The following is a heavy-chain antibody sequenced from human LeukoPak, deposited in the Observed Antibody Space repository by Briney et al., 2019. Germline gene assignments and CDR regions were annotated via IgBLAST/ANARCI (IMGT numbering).Heavy chain of an antibody. J-gene: IGHJ6*02. Sequence: SVKVSCKASGGTFSSYAISWVRQAPGQGLEWMGRIIPILGIANYAQKFQGRVTITADKSTSTAYMELSSLRSEDTAVYYCALNSTPQGYHGMDVWGQGTTVTVSS. D-gene: IGHD6-13*01. CDR2: IIPILGIA. CDR1: GGTFSSYA. CDR3: ALNSTPQGYHGMDV. V-gene: IGHV1-69*04.